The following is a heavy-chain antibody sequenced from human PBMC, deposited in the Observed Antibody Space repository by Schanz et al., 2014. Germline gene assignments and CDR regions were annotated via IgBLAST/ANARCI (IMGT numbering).Heavy chain of an antibody. D-gene: IGHD6-19*01. Sequence: QGQLVESGGGLVKPGGSLRLSCVASGFTFSDYYMSWIRQAPGKGLEWVSYISSSSSYTNYADSVKGRFTISRDNAKNSLYLQMNSLRAEDTAVYYCARSYSSGWYPYYYGRDVWGRGTTGNVSS. CDR2: ISSSSSYT. CDR1: GFTFSDYY. CDR3: ARSYSSGWYPYYYGRDV. J-gene: IGHJ6*02. V-gene: IGHV3-11*06.